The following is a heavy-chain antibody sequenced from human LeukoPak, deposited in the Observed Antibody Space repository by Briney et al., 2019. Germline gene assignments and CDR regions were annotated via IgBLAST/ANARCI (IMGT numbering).Heavy chain of an antibody. Sequence: GGSLRLPCAASGFTFISFAMSWVRQAPGKGLEWVSTISRTGVATYYANSVKGRFTISRDNSKNTVYLQMNSLRADDTAVYYCARGTMNLDSWGQGTLVTVSS. CDR1: GFTFISFA. CDR3: ARGTMNLDS. V-gene: IGHV3-23*01. D-gene: IGHD3-22*01. CDR2: ISRTGVAT. J-gene: IGHJ4*02.